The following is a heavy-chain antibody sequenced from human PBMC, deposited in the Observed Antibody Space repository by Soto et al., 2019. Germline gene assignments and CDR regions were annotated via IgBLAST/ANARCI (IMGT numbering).Heavy chain of an antibody. CDR3: ARIPFAATGFYFDY. CDR1: GYNFKNYW. V-gene: IGHV5-51*01. J-gene: IGHJ4*02. Sequence: GESLKISCKASGYNFKNYWIGWVRQMPEKGLEWMGFIYPDDSDTKYSPSFQGQVTISVDKSITTASLQWSSLKASDTAMYYCARIPFAATGFYFDYWAQGTLVTVSS. D-gene: IGHD6-13*01. CDR2: IYPDDSDT.